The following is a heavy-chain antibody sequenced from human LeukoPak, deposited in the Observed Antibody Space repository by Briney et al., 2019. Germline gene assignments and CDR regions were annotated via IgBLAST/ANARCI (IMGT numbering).Heavy chain of an antibody. V-gene: IGHV4-4*07. J-gene: IGHJ5*02. CDR3: ARGGTIFGVVIIQNWFDP. CDR2: IYTSGST. D-gene: IGHD3-3*01. Sequence: SETLSLTCTVSGGSISSYYWSWIRRPAGKGLEWIGRIYTSGSTNYNPSLKSRVTMSVDTSKNQFSLKLSSVTAADTAVYYCARGGTIFGVVIIQNWFDPWGQGTLVTVSS. CDR1: GGSISSYY.